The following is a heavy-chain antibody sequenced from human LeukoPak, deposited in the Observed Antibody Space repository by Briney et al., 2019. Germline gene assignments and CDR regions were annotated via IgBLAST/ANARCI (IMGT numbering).Heavy chain of an antibody. CDR2: IYHSGST. D-gene: IGHD4-17*01. CDR1: GGSISSGGYS. V-gene: IGHV4-30-2*01. J-gene: IGHJ6*02. CDR3: ARYYGDYGMDV. Sequence: SQTLSLTCAVSGGSISSGGYSWSWIRQPPGKGLEWIGYIYHSGSTYYNPSLKSRVTISVDRSKNQFSLKLSSVTAADTAVYYCARYYGDYGMDVWGQGTTVTVSS.